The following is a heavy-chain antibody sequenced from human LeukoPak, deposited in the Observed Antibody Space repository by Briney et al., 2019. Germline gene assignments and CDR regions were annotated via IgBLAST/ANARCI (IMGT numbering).Heavy chain of an antibody. CDR1: GFTFSSYE. V-gene: IGHV3-48*03. J-gene: IGHJ3*02. CDR2: ISSSGSTI. D-gene: IGHD1-26*01. CDR3: AKPGGLVGPKGGAFDI. Sequence: PGGSLRLSCAASGFTFSSYEMNWVRQAPGKRLEWGSYISSSGSTIYYADSVKGRFTISRDNAKNSLYLQLNSLTAEDTAVYYCAKPGGLVGPKGGAFDIWGQGTMVTVSS.